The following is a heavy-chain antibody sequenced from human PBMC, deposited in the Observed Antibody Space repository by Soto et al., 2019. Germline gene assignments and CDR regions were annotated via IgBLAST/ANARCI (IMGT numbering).Heavy chain of an antibody. D-gene: IGHD4-17*01. CDR2: ISSSRSIT. CDR3: ARDYGRLDY. Sequence: QVQLVESGGGLVKPGGSLRLSCAASGFTFSDYYMSWIRQAPGKGLEWVSYISSSRSITNYADSVKGRFTISKDNARNSLSLQMNSLRAVDTAVYYCARDYGRLDYWGQGALVTVSS. J-gene: IGHJ4*02. V-gene: IGHV3-11*05. CDR1: GFTFSDYY.